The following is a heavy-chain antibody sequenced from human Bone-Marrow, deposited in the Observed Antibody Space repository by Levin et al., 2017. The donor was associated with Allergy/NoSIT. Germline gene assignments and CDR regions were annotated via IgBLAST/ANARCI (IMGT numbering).Heavy chain of an antibody. D-gene: IGHD5-12*01. CDR1: GFTFTSYG. CDR3: ARDIGYEATFYGLDV. Sequence: GESLKISCAASGFTFTSYGMHWVRQAPGKGLEWVAVIWYSGSRQYYGESVKGRFTISRDSSKNTLFLQMNNLTVEDTAVYFCARDIGYEATFYGLDVWGKGTTVTVSS. CDR2: IWYSGSRQ. J-gene: IGHJ6*04. V-gene: IGHV3-33*01.